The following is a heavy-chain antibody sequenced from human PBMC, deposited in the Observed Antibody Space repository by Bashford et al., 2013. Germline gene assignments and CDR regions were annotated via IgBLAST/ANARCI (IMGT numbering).Heavy chain of an antibody. V-gene: IGHV3-23*01. Sequence: VRQAPGKGLEWVSSISGSDGRTYYADSVKGRFTTSRDNSKNTLYLQMNSLRVEDTAVYYCAKGSYDSSGYVDYVGPGNPGHRLL. CDR2: ISGSDGRT. D-gene: IGHD3-22*01. J-gene: IGHJ4*02. CDR3: AKGSYDSSGYVDY.